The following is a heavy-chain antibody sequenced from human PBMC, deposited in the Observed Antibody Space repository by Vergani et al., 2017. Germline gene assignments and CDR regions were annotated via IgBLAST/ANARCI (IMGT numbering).Heavy chain of an antibody. Sequence: QVQLLESGPGLLKPSETLSLTCSVSGYSITSGYYWGWIRQPPGRGLEWIGSIYHTGSAYYNPSLKSRVTVSVDPSMNQVSLKLNSVTAADTAVYYCVRTVALXFGETKDGGWFDPWGQGALVTVTS. CDR2: IYHTGSA. D-gene: IGHD3-10*01. CDR3: VRTVALXFGETKDGGWFDP. J-gene: IGHJ5*02. CDR1: GYSITSGYY. V-gene: IGHV4-38-2*01.